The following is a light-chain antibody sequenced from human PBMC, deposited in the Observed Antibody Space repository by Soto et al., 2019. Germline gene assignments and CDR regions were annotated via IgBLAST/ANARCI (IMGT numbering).Light chain of an antibody. CDR3: QQHNQWPIT. CDR1: QSVRSS. Sequence: EIVFTQAPATLTLSPGDRATLSCRASQSVRSSLAWYQQKPGQAPRLLIYYISTRATGIPARFSGSGSGTEFTLTINSLQSEDSAVYYCQQHNQWPITFGQGTRLENK. V-gene: IGKV3-11*01. J-gene: IGKJ5*01. CDR2: YIS.